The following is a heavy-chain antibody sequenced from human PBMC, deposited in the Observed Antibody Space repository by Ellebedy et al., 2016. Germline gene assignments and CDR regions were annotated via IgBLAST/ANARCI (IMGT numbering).Heavy chain of an antibody. CDR2: MSMYYSGRT. CDR3: VSRMYSRGRGGLFSFDS. D-gene: IGHD2-8*02. Sequence: SETLSLTXSVSGYSISSGYSWGWIRQPPGKGLQWITSMSMYYSGRTYYNLSLKRRVTISVDTSKNQLSLKVNSVTAEDTAVYYCVSRMYSRGRGGLFSFDSWGQGTLVIVSS. J-gene: IGHJ4*02. CDR1: GYSISSGYS. V-gene: IGHV4-38-2*02.